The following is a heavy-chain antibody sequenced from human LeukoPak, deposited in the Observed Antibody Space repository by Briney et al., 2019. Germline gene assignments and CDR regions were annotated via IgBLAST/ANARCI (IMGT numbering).Heavy chain of an antibody. CDR1: GYTFTSHY. J-gene: IGHJ4*02. V-gene: IGHV1-46*01. Sequence: ASVKVSCKASGYTFTSHYMHWVRQAPGQGLEWVGYINPNGGGTTYAQKFQGRVTMTRDTPTSTVYMELSSLRSEDTAVYYCAREDGDYTVDYWGQGTLVTVSS. CDR3: AREDGDYTVDY. D-gene: IGHD4-17*01. CDR2: INPNGGGT.